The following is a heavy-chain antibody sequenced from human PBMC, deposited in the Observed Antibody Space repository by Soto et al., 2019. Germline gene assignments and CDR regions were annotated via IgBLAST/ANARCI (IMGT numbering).Heavy chain of an antibody. D-gene: IGHD3-10*01. CDR1: GFTFSSYG. Sequence: QVQLVESGGGVVQPGRSLRLSCAASGFTFSSYGMHWVRQAPGKGLEWVAVIWYDGSNKYYADSVKGRFTISRDNSKNTLYLQMNSLGAEDTAVYYCARELWFGELFLDYYYYGMDVWGQGTTVTVSS. CDR2: IWYDGSNK. V-gene: IGHV3-33*01. J-gene: IGHJ6*02. CDR3: ARELWFGELFLDYYYYGMDV.